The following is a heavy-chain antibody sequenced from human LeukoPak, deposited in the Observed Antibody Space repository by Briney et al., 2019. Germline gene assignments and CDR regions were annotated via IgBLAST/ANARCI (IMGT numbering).Heavy chain of an antibody. Sequence: ASVTVSCKASGYAFGNYGISWVRQAPGQGLEWMGWISGSNGNTKYAQSIQGRVTMTTDTSTSTAYMELRSLRSDDTAIYYCARVTGAYFYYGMDVWGKGTTVTVSS. CDR2: ISGSNGNT. CDR3: ARVTGAYFYYGMDV. V-gene: IGHV1-18*04. J-gene: IGHJ6*04. D-gene: IGHD4/OR15-4a*01. CDR1: GYAFGNYG.